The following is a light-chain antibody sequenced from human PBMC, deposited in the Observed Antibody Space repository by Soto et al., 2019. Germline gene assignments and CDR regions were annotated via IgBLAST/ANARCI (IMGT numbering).Light chain of an antibody. CDR1: QNVSSY. CDR3: QQYGSSPWT. CDR2: DAS. J-gene: IGKJ1*01. Sequence: EIVLTQSPATLSLSPGGRATLSCRASQNVSSYFAWYQQKPGQAPRLLIYDASKRATGIPARFSGSGSGTDFTLTIGSLEPEDFAVYYCQQYGSSPWTFGQGTKVEIK. V-gene: IGKV3-11*01.